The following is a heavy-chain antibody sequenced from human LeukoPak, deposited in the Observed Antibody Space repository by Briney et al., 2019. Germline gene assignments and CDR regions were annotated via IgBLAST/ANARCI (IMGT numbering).Heavy chain of an antibody. CDR2: ISSGSSYI. Sequence: PGGSLRLSCAASGFTFSRYNMNWVRQAPGKGLEWVSSISSGSSYIYYADSVKGRFTISRDNSKNTLYLQMNSLRAEDTAVYYCARDIGDSSGYYTAFDYWGQGTLVTVSS. CDR1: GFTFSRYN. CDR3: ARDIGDSSGYYTAFDY. V-gene: IGHV3-21*01. D-gene: IGHD3-22*01. J-gene: IGHJ4*02.